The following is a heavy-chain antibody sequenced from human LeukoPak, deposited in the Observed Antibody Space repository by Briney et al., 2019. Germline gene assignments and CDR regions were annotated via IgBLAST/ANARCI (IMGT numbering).Heavy chain of an antibody. J-gene: IGHJ4*02. CDR2: ISRSDGTI. V-gene: IGHV3-48*03. D-gene: IGHD5-24*01. CDR1: GFTFSSYE. CDR3: ARRIETATISYFDY. Sequence: GGSLRLSCAASGFTFSSYEMNWVRQAPGKGLEWVSYISRSDGTIYYADSVKGRFTISRDNAKNSLYLEMNSLRAGDTAVYYGARRIETATISYFDYWGQGTVVTVTS.